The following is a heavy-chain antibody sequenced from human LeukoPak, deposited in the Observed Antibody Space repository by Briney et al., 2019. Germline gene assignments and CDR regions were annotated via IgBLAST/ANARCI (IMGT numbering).Heavy chain of an antibody. V-gene: IGHV4-61*01. CDR2: IYYSGST. CDR3: ARGRDFWSNWFDP. CDR1: GGSISSSNW. J-gene: IGHJ5*02. D-gene: IGHD3-3*01. Sequence: SETLSLTCAVSGGSISSSNWWSWIRQPPGKGLEWIGYIYYSGSTNYNPSLKSRVTISVDTSKNQFSLKLGSVTAADTAVYYCARGRDFWSNWFDPWGQGTLVTVSS.